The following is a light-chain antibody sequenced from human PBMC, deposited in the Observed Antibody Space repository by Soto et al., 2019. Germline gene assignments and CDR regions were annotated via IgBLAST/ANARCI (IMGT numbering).Light chain of an antibody. Sequence: DIQMTQSPSSLSASVGDRVTITCRASQNIGRFLNWHQQKPGKAPNVLIYAASSLQSGVPSRFSGSGSGTEFTLTISSLQPDDFATYYCQHYNSYSEAFGQGTKVDIK. J-gene: IGKJ1*01. V-gene: IGKV1-5*01. CDR2: AAS. CDR1: QNIGRF. CDR3: QHYNSYSEA.